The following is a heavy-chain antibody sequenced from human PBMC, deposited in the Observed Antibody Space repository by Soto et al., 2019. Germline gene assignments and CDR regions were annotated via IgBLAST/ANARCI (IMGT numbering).Heavy chain of an antibody. CDR1: GGSFSGYY. Sequence: QVQLQQWGAGLLKPSETLSLTCAVYGGSFSGYYWSWIRQPPGKGLEWIGEINHSGSTNYNPSLKRRVTISVDTSKNQFSLKLSSVTAADTAVYYCARDHGHSSSWYYYYYGMDVWGQGTTVTVSS. CDR3: ARDHGHSSSWYYYYYGMDV. J-gene: IGHJ6*02. D-gene: IGHD6-13*01. V-gene: IGHV4-34*01. CDR2: INHSGST.